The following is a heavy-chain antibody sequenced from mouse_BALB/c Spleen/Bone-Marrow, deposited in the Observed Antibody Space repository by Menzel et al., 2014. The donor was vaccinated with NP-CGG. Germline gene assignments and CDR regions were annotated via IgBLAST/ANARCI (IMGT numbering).Heavy chain of an antibody. Sequence: VQLQQSGPELVKPGASVKISCKTSGYTFTEYTIHWVKQSHGKSLEWIGNINPNIGGTTYNQKFRGKATLTVDMSSSTAYMDLRSLTSEDSAVYYCARGRFAYWGQGTLVTVSA. CDR3: ARGRFAY. CDR1: GYTFTEYT. CDR2: INPNIGGT. V-gene: IGHV1-18*01. J-gene: IGHJ3*01.